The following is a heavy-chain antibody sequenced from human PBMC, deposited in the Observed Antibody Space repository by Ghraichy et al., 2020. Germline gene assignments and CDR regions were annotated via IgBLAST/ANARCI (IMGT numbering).Heavy chain of an antibody. D-gene: IGHD6-13*01. CDR2: ITAAGNNI. CDR3: AKKLNIGAVSGGDALDI. J-gene: IGHJ3*02. Sequence: GGSLRLSCAASGFSFSDYYMSWIRQAPGKGLEWVAYITAAGNNIYYTDSVEGRFTISRDNAKNSLYLQMNSLRVEDTAVYHCAKKLNIGAVSGGDALDIWGQGTMVTVSS. CDR1: GFSFSDYY. V-gene: IGHV3-11*04.